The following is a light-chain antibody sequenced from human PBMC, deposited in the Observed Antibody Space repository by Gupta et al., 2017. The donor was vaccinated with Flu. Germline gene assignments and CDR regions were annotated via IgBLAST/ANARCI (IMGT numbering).Light chain of an antibody. CDR2: DAS. CDR3: QQYDSSPKT. Sequence: EIVLTQSPGTLSLSPGERATLSCRASQSVSSSYLAWYQQKPGQAPRLLIYDASSRAPGIPDRFTGSGSGTEFTLTISRLEPEDFAVYYCQQYDSSPKTFGQGTRLEIK. CDR1: QSVSSSY. J-gene: IGKJ5*01. V-gene: IGKV3-20*01.